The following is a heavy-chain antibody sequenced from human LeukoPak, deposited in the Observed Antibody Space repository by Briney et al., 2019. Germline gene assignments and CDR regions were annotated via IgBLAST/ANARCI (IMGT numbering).Heavy chain of an antibody. CDR1: GFTVSGNY. J-gene: IGHJ4*02. CDR3: AREIPGGSAIDY. Sequence: PGGSLRLSCSASGFTVSGNYMNWVRQAPGQGLEWVSVIYSGGNTYYADSVKGRFTISRDNSKNTLYLQMNSLRAEDTAVYYCAREIPGGSAIDYWGQGTLVTVSS. D-gene: IGHD3-16*01. V-gene: IGHV3-66*01. CDR2: IYSGGNT.